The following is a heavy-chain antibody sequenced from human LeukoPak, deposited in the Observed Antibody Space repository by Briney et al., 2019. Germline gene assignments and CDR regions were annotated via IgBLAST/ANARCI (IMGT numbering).Heavy chain of an antibody. Sequence: SETLSLTCTVSGGSINNYYWTWIRQPPGKGLEWLGYISYSGSTSYIPSLKSRVTISVDTSKNQFSLKLSSVTAADTAVYYCARVQTSGTAFDYWGQGTLVTVSS. CDR2: ISYSGST. CDR1: GGSINNYY. J-gene: IGHJ4*02. CDR3: ARVQTSGTAFDY. D-gene: IGHD3-3*01. V-gene: IGHV4-59*01.